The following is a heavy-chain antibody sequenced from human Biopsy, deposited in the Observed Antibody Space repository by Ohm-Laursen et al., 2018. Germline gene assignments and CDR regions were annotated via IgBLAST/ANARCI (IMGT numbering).Heavy chain of an antibody. V-gene: IGHV4-4*07. CDR3: AREPRIAAVAYFDP. D-gene: IGHD6-13*01. CDR2: IYSSGGT. Sequence: TLSLTCTVSGGSISNYYWSWIRQPAGKGLEWIGRIYSSGGTNYNPSLKSRVTMSVDTSKNQFSLILSSMTAADTAVYYCAREPRIAAVAYFDPWGQGALVTVSS. J-gene: IGHJ5*02. CDR1: GGSISNYY.